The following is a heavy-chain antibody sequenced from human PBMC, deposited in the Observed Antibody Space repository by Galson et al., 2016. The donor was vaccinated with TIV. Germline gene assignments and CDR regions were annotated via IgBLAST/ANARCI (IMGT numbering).Heavy chain of an antibody. CDR1: GFNVSDNY. V-gene: IGHV3-66*02. CDR3: ARERRFCGNECYLYYYFGMDV. Sequence: SLRLSCAASGFNVSDNYMTWVRRAPGKGLEWVSIIYAAGSTYYADSVRGRFTISRDHSKNTLYLQMNSLRAEYTAVYYCARERRFCGNECYLYYYFGMDVWGQGTTVTVSS. CDR2: IYAAGST. J-gene: IGHJ6*02. D-gene: IGHD2-21*01.